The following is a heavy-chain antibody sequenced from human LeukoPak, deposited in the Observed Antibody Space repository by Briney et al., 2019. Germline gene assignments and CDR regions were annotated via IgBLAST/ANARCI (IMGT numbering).Heavy chain of an antibody. J-gene: IGHJ5*02. V-gene: IGHV3-53*01. CDR3: AKEWEGGNWFDP. Sequence: GGSLRLSCAASGFTVSSNYMSWVRQAPGKGLEWVSVIYSGGSTYYADSVKGRFTISRDNSKNTLYLQMNSLRAEDTAVYYCAKEWEGGNWFDPWGQGTLITVSS. CDR1: GFTVSSNY. CDR2: IYSGGST. D-gene: IGHD1-26*01.